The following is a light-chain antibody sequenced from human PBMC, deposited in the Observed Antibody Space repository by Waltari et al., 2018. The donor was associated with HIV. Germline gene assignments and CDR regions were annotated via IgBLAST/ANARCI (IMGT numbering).Light chain of an antibody. CDR3: IQALKHPRT. Sequence: DIVMTQSPLSLPVTPGEPASISCRSSQSLLDSNGYNYLDWYLQKPGQSPQLLIYLGSNRASGVPDRFSGSGSGTDFTLKISRVEAVDVGVYYCIQALKHPRTFGQGTKVEIK. CDR2: LGS. CDR1: QSLLDSNGYNY. V-gene: IGKV2-28*01. J-gene: IGKJ1*01.